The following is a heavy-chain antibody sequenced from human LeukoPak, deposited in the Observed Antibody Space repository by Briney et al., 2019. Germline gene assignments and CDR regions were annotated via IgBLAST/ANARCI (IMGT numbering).Heavy chain of an antibody. J-gene: IGHJ4*02. Sequence: SETLSLTCTVSGGSMSSYYWSWIRQPPGKGLEWIGYIYYSGSTNYNPSLKSRVTISVDTSKNQFSLKLSSVTAADTAVYYCARLAAAGEGLFDYWGQGTLVTVSS. CDR3: ARLAAAGEGLFDY. V-gene: IGHV4-59*08. CDR2: IYYSGST. D-gene: IGHD6-13*01. CDR1: GGSMSSYY.